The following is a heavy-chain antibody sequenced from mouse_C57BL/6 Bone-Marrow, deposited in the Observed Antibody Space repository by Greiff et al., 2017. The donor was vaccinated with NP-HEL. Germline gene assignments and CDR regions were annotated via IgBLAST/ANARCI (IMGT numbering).Heavy chain of an antibody. J-gene: IGHJ2*01. V-gene: IGHV14-4*01. Sequence: VQLQQSGAELVRPGASVKLSCTASGFNIKDDYMHWVKQRPEQGLEWIGWIDPENGDTEYASKFQGKATITADTSSNTAYLQLSSLTSEDTAVYYCTPAYYCDYWGQGTTLTVSS. CDR2: IDPENGDT. CDR3: TPAYYCDY. CDR1: GFNIKDDY.